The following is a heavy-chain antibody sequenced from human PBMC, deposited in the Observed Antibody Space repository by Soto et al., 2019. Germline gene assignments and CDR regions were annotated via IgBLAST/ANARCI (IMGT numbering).Heavy chain of an antibody. V-gene: IGHV4-30-2*01. D-gene: IGHD2-2*01. CDR2: IYHSGST. CDR1: GGSISSGGYS. CDR3: ARIVVIPAAPDYYNYYGVDV. Sequence: SETLSLTCAVSGGSISSGGYSWSWIRQPPGKGLEWIGYIYHSGSTYYNPSLKSRLTISVDRSKNQFSLRLTSVTAADTSVYYCARIVVIPAAPDYYNYYGVDVWGQGTTVTVSS. J-gene: IGHJ6*02.